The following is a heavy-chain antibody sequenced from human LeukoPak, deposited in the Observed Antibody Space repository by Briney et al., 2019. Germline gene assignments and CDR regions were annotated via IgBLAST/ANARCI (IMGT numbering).Heavy chain of an antibody. V-gene: IGHV3-15*01. J-gene: IGHJ5*02. Sequence: GGSLRLSCAASGFTFSSYWMSWVRQAPGQGLEWVGLIRSRTDGGTAEYAAPVKGRFTISRDDSKNTLFLQMNSLKTEDTAVYYCTIKGAYWRFDPWGQGTLVAVSS. D-gene: IGHD2-15*01. CDR1: GFTFSSYW. CDR3: TIKGAYWRFDP. CDR2: IRSRTDGGTA.